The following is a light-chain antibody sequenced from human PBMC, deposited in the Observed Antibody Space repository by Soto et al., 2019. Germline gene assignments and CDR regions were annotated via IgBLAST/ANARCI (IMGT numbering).Light chain of an antibody. Sequence: EMVVTQSPATLSVSPGERATLSCRASQDVSSNLAWYQQKPGQAPSLLIYGASTRATGTPARFSGSGSGTEFTLTISSLQSEDYAVYYCQRYTNWPLTFGGGTKV. CDR3: QRYTNWPLT. J-gene: IGKJ4*01. CDR2: GAS. V-gene: IGKV3-15*01. CDR1: QDVSSN.